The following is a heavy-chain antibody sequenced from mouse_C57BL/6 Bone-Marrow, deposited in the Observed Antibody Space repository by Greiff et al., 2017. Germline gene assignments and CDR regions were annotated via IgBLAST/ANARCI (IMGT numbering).Heavy chain of an antibody. CDR3: ARDYGSSFFDY. V-gene: IGHV1-63*01. D-gene: IGHD1-1*01. J-gene: IGHJ2*01. Sequence: QVQLQQSGAELVRPGTSVKMSCKASGYTFTNYWIGWAKQRPGHGLEWIGRIDPNSGGTKYNEKFKSKATLTVDKPSSTAYMQLSSLTSEDSAVYYCARDYGSSFFDYWGQGTTLTVSS. CDR1: GYTFTNYW. CDR2: IDPNSGGT.